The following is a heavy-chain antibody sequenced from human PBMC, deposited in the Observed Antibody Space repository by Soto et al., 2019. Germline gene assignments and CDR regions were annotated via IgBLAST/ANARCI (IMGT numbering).Heavy chain of an antibody. CDR1: GGSISSYY. Sequence: SLTCTVSGGSISSYYLSWIRQPPGKGLEWIGYIYYSGSTNYNPSLKSRVTISVDTSKNQFSLKLSSVTAADTAVYYCARAVEMATIIDYWGQGTLVTVSS. J-gene: IGHJ4*02. D-gene: IGHD5-12*01. V-gene: IGHV4-59*01. CDR3: ARAVEMATIIDY. CDR2: IYYSGST.